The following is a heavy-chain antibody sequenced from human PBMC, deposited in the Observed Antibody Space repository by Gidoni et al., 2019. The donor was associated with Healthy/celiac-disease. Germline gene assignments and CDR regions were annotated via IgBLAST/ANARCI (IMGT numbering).Heavy chain of an antibody. CDR2: IYTSGST. J-gene: IGHJ4*02. CDR3: ARFDPRQHSSSEGNYFDY. V-gene: IGHV4-61*02. Sequence: QVQLQESGPGLVKPSQTLSLTCTVSGGSISRGSYYWSWIRQPAGKGLEWIGRIYTSGSTNYNPSLKSRVTISVDTSKNQFSLKLSSVTAADTAVYYCARFDPRQHSSSEGNYFDYWGQGTLVTVSS. D-gene: IGHD6-6*01. CDR1: GGSISRGSYY.